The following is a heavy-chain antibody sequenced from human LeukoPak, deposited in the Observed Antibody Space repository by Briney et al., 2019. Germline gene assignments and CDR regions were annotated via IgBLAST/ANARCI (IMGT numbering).Heavy chain of an antibody. V-gene: IGHV3-30-3*01. Sequence: GGSLRLSCAASGFTFSSYAMHWDRQAPGKGLEWVAVISYDGSNKYYADSVKGRFTISRDNSKNTLYLQMNSLRAEDTAVYYCAAEEFDYWGQGTLVTVSS. CDR3: AAEEFDY. CDR2: ISYDGSNK. J-gene: IGHJ4*02. CDR1: GFTFSSYA.